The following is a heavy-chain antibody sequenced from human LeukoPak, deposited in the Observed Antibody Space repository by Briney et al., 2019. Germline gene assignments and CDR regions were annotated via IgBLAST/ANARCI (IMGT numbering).Heavy chain of an antibody. V-gene: IGHV3-74*01. CDR2: INSDGSST. J-gene: IGHJ4*02. CDR1: GFTFTSYW. D-gene: IGHD3-22*01. CDR3: AVLDYDSITDY. Sequence: QPGGSLRLSCAASGFTFTSYWMHWVRQAPGKRLVWVSRINSDGSSTVYADSVKGRFTISRDNAKNTLYLQMNSLRAEDTAVYYRAVLDYDSITDYWGQGTRVTVSS.